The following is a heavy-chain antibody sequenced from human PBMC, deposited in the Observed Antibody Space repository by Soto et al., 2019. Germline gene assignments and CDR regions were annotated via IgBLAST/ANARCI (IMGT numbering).Heavy chain of an antibody. J-gene: IGHJ6*02. Sequence: SVKVSCKASGGSFTYTLSWVRQAPGQGLEWMGGIIPIFGTTNYAQKFQGRVTITADESTRTAYMELSTLRSEDTAVYYCARLHSHGTYGMDVWGQGTTVTVSS. CDR2: IIPIFGTT. CDR3: ARLHSHGTYGMDV. D-gene: IGHD5-18*01. CDR1: GGSFTYT. V-gene: IGHV1-69*13.